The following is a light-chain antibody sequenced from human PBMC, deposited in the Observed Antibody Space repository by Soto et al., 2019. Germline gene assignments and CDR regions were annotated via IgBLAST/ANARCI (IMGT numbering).Light chain of an antibody. V-gene: IGKV3-11*01. CDR2: YAS. CDR3: QQRSNWPPWT. J-gene: IGKJ1*01. CDR1: QSVSSY. Sequence: EIVLTQSPATLSLSPGERATLSCRASQSVSSYLAWYQQKPGQAPRLLISYASNRATGIPARFSGSGSGTDFTLTISSLEPEDFAVYYCQQRSNWPPWTFGQGTKV.